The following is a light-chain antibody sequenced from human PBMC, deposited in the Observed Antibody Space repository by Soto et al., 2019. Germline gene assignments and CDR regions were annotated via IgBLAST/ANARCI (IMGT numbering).Light chain of an antibody. CDR1: QSVGNF. V-gene: IGKV3-11*01. CDR2: DAS. CDR3: QQRSNWPPLT. J-gene: IGKJ4*01. Sequence: EVVLTQSPAILSLSPGERATLSCRASQSVGNFLTWYQQKPGQAPRLLIYDASTRATGIPARFSGSGSGTDFPLTISSLEPEDFAVYYCQQRSNWPPLTLGGGTKVDI.